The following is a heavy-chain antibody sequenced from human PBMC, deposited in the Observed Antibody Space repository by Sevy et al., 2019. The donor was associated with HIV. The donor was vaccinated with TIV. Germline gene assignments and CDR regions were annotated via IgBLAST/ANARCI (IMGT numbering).Heavy chain of an antibody. J-gene: IGHJ4*02. D-gene: IGHD3-22*01. Sequence: ASVKVSCKVSGYTLTQLSMHWVRQAPGKGLEWMGSFDPEDDETLYAQNFQDRVTMTEDTSTGTAYMELRTPRSEDTALYYCATTKDYYESSGSPFDYWGQGTLVTVSS. V-gene: IGHV1-24*01. CDR3: ATTKDYYESSGSPFDY. CDR1: GYTLTQLS. CDR2: FDPEDDET.